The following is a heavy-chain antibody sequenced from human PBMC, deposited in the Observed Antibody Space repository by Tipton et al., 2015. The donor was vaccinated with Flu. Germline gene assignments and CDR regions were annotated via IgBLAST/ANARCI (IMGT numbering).Heavy chain of an antibody. CDR1: GFTFNSYW. J-gene: IGHJ2*01. V-gene: IGHV3-7*01. CDR3: ARWYFDL. Sequence: SLRLSCAASGFTFNSYWMQWVRQAPGKGLEWVANIRQDGNEKYYVDSVKGRFTISRDNAKNSLYLEMNNLRAEDTAVYYCARWYFDLWGRGTLVTVSS. CDR2: IRQDGNEK.